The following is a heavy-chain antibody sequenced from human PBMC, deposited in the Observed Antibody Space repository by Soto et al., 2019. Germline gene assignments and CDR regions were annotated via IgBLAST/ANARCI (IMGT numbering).Heavy chain of an antibody. Sequence: QVQLQESGPRLVQPSETLSLTCSVSGGSVSSDSYYWSWIRQPPGAGLEWIGYIYFSGTTNYNPSLESRVTILVDSSKNQFSLKLSSVTAADTAVYYCARSPDSGDYDDYWGQGTLVAVSS. CDR3: ARSPDSGDYDDY. CDR1: GGSVSSDSYY. CDR2: IYFSGTT. V-gene: IGHV4-61*01. D-gene: IGHD4-17*01. J-gene: IGHJ4*02.